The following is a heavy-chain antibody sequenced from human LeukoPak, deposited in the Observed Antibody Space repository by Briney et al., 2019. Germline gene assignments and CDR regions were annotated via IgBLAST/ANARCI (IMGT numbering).Heavy chain of an antibody. V-gene: IGHV4-4*07. CDR1: GGSISSYY. CDR2: IYTSGST. Sequence: SETLSLTCTVSGGSISSYYWSWLRQPAGKGLEWIGRIYTSGSTNYNPSLKSRVTMSVDTSKNQFSLKLSSVTAADTAVYYCARDVGVVVVPAAQGFDAFDIWGQGTMVTVSS. CDR3: ARDVGVVVVPAAQGFDAFDI. D-gene: IGHD2-2*01. J-gene: IGHJ3*02.